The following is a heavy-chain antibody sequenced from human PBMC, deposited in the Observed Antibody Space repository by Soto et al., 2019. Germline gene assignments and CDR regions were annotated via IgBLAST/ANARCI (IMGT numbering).Heavy chain of an antibody. V-gene: IGHV4-30-4*01. Sequence: PSETLSFTCTVSGGSIISGDYYFIWMRQPPGKGLEWIGYIYYSGSTYYNPSLKSRVTISVDTSKNQFSLKLSSVTAADTAVYYCARVGPLYDFWSGYLLWGQGTLVTVSS. D-gene: IGHD3-3*01. CDR2: IYYSGST. J-gene: IGHJ4*02. CDR1: GGSIISGDYY. CDR3: ARVGPLYDFWSGYLL.